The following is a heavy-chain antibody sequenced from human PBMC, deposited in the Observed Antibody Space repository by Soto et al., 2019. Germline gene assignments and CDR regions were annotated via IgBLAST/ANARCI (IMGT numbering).Heavy chain of an antibody. D-gene: IGHD4-4*01. J-gene: IGHJ4*02. CDR1: GFNFRGFT. CDR2: ISYAGDYK. V-gene: IGHV3-30-3*01. CDR3: AREPWGYSVSAKHLDY. Sequence: QVHLVESGGGVVQPGGSLRLSCAASGFNFRGFTMHWVRQAPDKGLEWLSVISYAGDYKNYADSVRGRISISRDNSKNTLFLQMNSLRPDDTVVYFCAREPWGYSVSAKHLDYWGQGSLVIVSS.